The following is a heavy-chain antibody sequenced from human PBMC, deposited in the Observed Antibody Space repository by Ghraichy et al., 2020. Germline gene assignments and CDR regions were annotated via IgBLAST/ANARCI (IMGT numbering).Heavy chain of an antibody. CDR2: IYYSGST. D-gene: IGHD3-3*01. J-gene: IGHJ4*02. CDR1: GGSISSGGYY. V-gene: IGHV4-31*03. Sequence: SETLSLTCTVSGGSISSGGYYWSWIRQHPGKGLEWIGYIYYSGSTYYNPSLKSRVTISVDTSKNQFSLKLSSVTAADTAVYYCATVSNSGYDFWSGYLGYWGQGTLVTVSS. CDR3: ATVSNSGYDFWSGYLGY.